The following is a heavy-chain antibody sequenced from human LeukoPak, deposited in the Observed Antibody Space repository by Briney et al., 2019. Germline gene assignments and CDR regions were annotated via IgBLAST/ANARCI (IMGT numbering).Heavy chain of an antibody. D-gene: IGHD3-22*01. V-gene: IGHV4-34*01. Sequence: SETLSLTCTVYGASFSGYYWTWIRQPPGKGLEWIGETNPSGSANYSPSLESRVTMSLGTSKKQFSLKLTSVTAADTAVYYCARARDRSDLTWGQGTLVTVSS. CDR3: ARARDRSDLT. J-gene: IGHJ5*02. CDR2: TNPSGSA. CDR1: GASFSGYY.